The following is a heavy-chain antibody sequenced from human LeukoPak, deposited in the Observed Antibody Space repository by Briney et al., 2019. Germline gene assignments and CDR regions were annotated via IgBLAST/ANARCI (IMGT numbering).Heavy chain of an antibody. D-gene: IGHD3-22*01. CDR2: ISAYNGNT. V-gene: IGHV1-18*01. Sequence: ASVTVSCKASGYTFTSYGISWVRQAPGQGLEWMGWISAYNGNTNYAQKLQGRVTMTRDMSTSTVYMELSSLRSEDTAVYYCARDEYPSLKYYYDSSGYYFDYWGQGTLVTVSS. CDR3: ARDEYPSLKYYYDSSGYYFDY. CDR1: GYTFTSYG. J-gene: IGHJ4*02.